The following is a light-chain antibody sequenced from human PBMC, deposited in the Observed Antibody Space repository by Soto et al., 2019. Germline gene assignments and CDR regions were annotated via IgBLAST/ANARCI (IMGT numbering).Light chain of an antibody. CDR1: QSIRSN. CDR2: DAS. V-gene: IGKV3-11*01. CDR3: QQRSDWPPSLT. J-gene: IGKJ4*01. Sequence: EIVITQSPATLSVSPGERVTFSCRASQSIRSNLAWYQHKPGQAPRLLISDASAGATGIPARFSGSGSGTEFTLTISSLEPEDFAVYYCQQRSDWPPSLTFGGGTKVDIK.